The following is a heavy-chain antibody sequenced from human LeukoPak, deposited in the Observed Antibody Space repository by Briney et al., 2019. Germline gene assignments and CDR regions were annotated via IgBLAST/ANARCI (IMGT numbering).Heavy chain of an antibody. D-gene: IGHD3-9*01. J-gene: IGHJ4*02. CDR1: GYSFSSYG. Sequence: GASVKVSCKASGYSFSSYGFSWVRQAPGQGLESMGWVSPKDGYTKYVQKFQTRVTMTMDTSTSTAHMELRSLRSDDTAVYYCARVDILNGYYFFDYWGQGTLVTVSS. CDR3: ARVDILNGYYFFDY. CDR2: VSPKDGYT. V-gene: IGHV1-18*01.